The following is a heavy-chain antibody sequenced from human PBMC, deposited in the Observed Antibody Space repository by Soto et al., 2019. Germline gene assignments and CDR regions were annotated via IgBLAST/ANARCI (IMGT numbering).Heavy chain of an antibody. J-gene: IGHJ2*01. CDR2: IYYSGST. CDR3: TRDRYYGWYFDL. Sequence: QVQLQESGPGLVKPSETLSLTCTVSGGSISSYYWSWIRQPPGKGLEWVGYIYYSGSTYYTPSLKSRVPMSVDTANNQFSLKLSSVTAADAAVYYCTRDRYYGWYFDLWGRGTLVTVSS. D-gene: IGHD3-10*01. CDR1: GGSISSYY. V-gene: IGHV4-59*01.